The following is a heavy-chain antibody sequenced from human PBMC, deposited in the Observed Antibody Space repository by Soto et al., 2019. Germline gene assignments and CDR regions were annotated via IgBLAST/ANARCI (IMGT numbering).Heavy chain of an antibody. CDR1: GFTFSRFA. CDR2: VGGNGASP. V-gene: IGHV3-23*01. Sequence: DVQLLESGGGLVQPGGSLRLSCAASGFTFSRFAMSWVRLAPGKGLEWVSGVGGNGASPYYADSVRGRFTISRDNSKNTLYLHLTRLTPEYTATYFCTKTSRFIGDHIDSFDSWGPGNLVTVSS. D-gene: IGHD2-21*02. CDR3: TKTSRFIGDHIDSFDS. J-gene: IGHJ4*02.